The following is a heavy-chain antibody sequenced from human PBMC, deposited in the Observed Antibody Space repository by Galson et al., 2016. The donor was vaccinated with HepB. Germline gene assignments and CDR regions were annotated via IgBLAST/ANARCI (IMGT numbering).Heavy chain of an antibody. D-gene: IGHD6-13*01. Sequence: SETLSLTCTVSGDSISNYFWTWVRQPPGKGLEWIGYMYYSGSPSYNPSLKSRVTFSVDTSKNHFSLNLRAVTPADTAVYYCARGIRTVIGAAEVWGQGTLVTVSS. J-gene: IGHJ4*02. CDR1: GDSISNYF. V-gene: IGHV4-59*01. CDR3: ARGIRTVIGAAEV. CDR2: MYYSGSP.